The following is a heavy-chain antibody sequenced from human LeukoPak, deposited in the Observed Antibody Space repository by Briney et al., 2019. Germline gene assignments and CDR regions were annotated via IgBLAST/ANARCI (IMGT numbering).Heavy chain of an antibody. CDR3: AKQWQQWLDRTFDY. V-gene: IGHV3-23*01. D-gene: IGHD6-19*01. J-gene: IGHJ4*02. CDR2: ISGSGGST. CDR1: GFTFSSYA. Sequence: PGGSLRLSCAASGFTFSSYAMSWVRQAQGKGLEWVSAISGSGGSTYYADSVKGRFTISRGNSKNTLYLQMNSLRAEDTAVYYCAKQWQQWLDRTFDYWGQGTLVTVSS.